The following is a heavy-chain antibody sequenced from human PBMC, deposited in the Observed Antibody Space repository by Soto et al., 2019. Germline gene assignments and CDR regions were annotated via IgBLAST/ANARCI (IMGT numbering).Heavy chain of an antibody. D-gene: IGHD3-22*01. J-gene: IGHJ3*02. CDR2: INPSGGST. CDR1: GYTFTSYY. Sequence: VASVKVSCKASGYTFTSYYMHWVRQAPGQGLEWVGIINPSGGSTSYAQKFQGRVTMTRDTSTSTVYMELSSLRSEDTAVYYCARILTPYYYDSSGYSFDAFDIWGQGTMVTVSS. CDR3: ARILTPYYYDSSGYSFDAFDI. V-gene: IGHV1-46*01.